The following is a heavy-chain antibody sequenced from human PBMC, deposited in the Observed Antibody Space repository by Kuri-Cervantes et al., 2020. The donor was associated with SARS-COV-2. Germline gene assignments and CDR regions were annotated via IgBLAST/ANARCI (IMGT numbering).Heavy chain of an antibody. CDR3: ATDRVRVVTHNFDY. D-gene: IGHD3-10*01. CDR2: IAYDGSNK. J-gene: IGHJ4*02. CDR1: GFTFSSYG. V-gene: IGHV3-30*03. Sequence: GGSLRLSCAASGFTFSSYGMHWVRQAPGKGLEWVAVIAYDGSNKYYGNSVKGRFTISRDNSKNTLYLQMNSLRAEDTAGYYCATDRVRVVTHNFDYWGQGTLVTVSS.